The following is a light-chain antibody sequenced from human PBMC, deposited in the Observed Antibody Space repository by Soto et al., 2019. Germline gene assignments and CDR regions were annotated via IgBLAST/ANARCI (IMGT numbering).Light chain of an antibody. Sequence: EIVLTQSPGTLSLSTGERATLSCRASQSVSSSYLAWYQQKPGQAPRLLIYGASSRATGIPDRFSGSGSGTDFTLTISRLEPEDFAVYYCQQYGSSLWMFGQGTKV. CDR3: QQYGSSLWM. V-gene: IGKV3-20*01. CDR1: QSVSSSY. CDR2: GAS. J-gene: IGKJ1*01.